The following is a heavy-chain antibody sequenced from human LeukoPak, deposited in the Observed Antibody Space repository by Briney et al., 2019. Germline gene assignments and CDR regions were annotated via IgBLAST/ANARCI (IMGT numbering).Heavy chain of an antibody. Sequence: GGSLRLSCAASGFTFSSYWMLWVRQVPGKGLVWVSRINSDGSTSRYADSVKGRFTISRDNAKNTLYLQMNSLRAEDTGVYFCAREHSGSYGLDYWGQGTLVTVSS. CDR3: AREHSGSYGLDY. CDR1: GFTFSSYW. D-gene: IGHD1-26*01. CDR2: INSDGSTS. J-gene: IGHJ4*02. V-gene: IGHV3-74*01.